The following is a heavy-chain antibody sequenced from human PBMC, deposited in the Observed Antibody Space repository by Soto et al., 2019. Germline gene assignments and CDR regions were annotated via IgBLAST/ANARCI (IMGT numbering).Heavy chain of an antibody. D-gene: IGHD3-3*02. Sequence: SETLSLTCTVSGSSINSSGYYWGCIRQPPGKGLEWIGSMFYGVSTYYNPSLKSRVTVSVDTSKNQFSLNLRSVTAADTAVYYCARLPSRHLVDYWGQGTLVTVSS. CDR1: GSSINSSGYY. J-gene: IGHJ4*02. CDR3: ARLPSRHLVDY. CDR2: MFYGVST. V-gene: IGHV4-39*01.